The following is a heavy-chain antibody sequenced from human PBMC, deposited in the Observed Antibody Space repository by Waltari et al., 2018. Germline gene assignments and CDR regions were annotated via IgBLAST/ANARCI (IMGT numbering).Heavy chain of an antibody. CDR3: AREWGVMVGTAGYYLDY. D-gene: IGHD2-15*01. J-gene: IGHJ4*02. CDR2: ISSGSTFI. Sequence: EVQLVGSGGGLVKPGGSLRLSCAASGFTFGSYTMNWLRQAPGKGLECVSSISSGSTFIYYADSVKGRFTISRDNAKNSLYLQMNSLRAEDTAVYYCAREWGVMVGTAGYYLDYWGQGTLVTVSS. CDR1: GFTFGSYT. V-gene: IGHV3-21*01.